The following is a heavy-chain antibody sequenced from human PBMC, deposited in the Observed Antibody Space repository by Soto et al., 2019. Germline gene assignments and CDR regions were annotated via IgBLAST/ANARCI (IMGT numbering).Heavy chain of an antibody. CDR3: ARARPSGLLDAFDI. CDR2: IYSGGST. Sequence: GGSLRLSCAASGFTVSSNYMSWVRQAPGKGLEWVSVIYSGGSTYYADSVKGRFTISRDNSKNTLYLQMNSLRAEDTAVYYCARARPSGLLDAFDIWGQGTMVTVSS. J-gene: IGHJ3*02. V-gene: IGHV3-66*01. CDR1: GFTVSSNY.